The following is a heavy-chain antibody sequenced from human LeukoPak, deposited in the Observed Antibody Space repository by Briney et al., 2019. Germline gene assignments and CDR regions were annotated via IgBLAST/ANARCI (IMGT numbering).Heavy chain of an antibody. D-gene: IGHD6-19*01. J-gene: IGHJ1*01. CDR3: ARSSGWLGIEYFQH. CDR1: GYTFTSYG. Sequence: ASVKVSCKASGYTFTSYGITWVRQAPGQGLEWMGWISAYNGNTNYARKLQGRVTMTTDTSTSTAYMELRSLRSDDTAVYYCARSSGWLGIEYFQHWGQGTLVTVSS. V-gene: IGHV1-18*01. CDR2: ISAYNGNT.